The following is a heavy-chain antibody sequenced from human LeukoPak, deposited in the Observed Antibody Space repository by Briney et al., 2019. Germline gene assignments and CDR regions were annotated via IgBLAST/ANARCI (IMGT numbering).Heavy chain of an antibody. D-gene: IGHD6-6*01. CDR3: ARDRYTSSPGYYYYYMDV. J-gene: IGHJ6*03. Sequence: PGGSLRLSCAASGFTVSSNYMSWVRQAPGKGLEWVSVIYGGGSTFYADSVKGRFTISRDNPKNTLYLQLNSLRAEDTAVYYCARDRYTSSPGYYYYYMDVWGKGTTVTVSS. CDR1: GFTVSSNY. CDR2: IYGGGST. V-gene: IGHV3-53*01.